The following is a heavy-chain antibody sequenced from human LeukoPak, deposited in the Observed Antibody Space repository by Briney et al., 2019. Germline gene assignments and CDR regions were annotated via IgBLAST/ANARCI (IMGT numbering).Heavy chain of an antibody. CDR3: ARLNLAAAGTLDY. CDR2: IYYSGST. V-gene: IGHV4-39*01. J-gene: IGHJ4*02. D-gene: IGHD6-13*01. CDR1: GGSISSSSYY. Sequence: PSETLSLTCTVSGGSISSSSYYWGWIRQPPGKRLEWIGSIYYSGSTYYNPSLKSRVTISVDTSKNQFSLKLSSVTAADTAVYYCARLNLAAAGTLDYWGQGTLVTVSS.